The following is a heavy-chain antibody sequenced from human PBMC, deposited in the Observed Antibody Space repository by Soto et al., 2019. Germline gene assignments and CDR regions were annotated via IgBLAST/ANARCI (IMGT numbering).Heavy chain of an antibody. V-gene: IGHV3-23*01. CDR2: ISGSGGST. J-gene: IGHJ4*02. Sequence: PGGSLRLSCAASGFTFSSYAMSWVRQAPGKGLEWVSAISGSGGSTYYADSVKGRFTISRDNSKNTLYLQMNSLRAEDTAVYYCAKGPYLKRPYYDFWEDYYFDYWGQGTLVTVSS. CDR1: GFTFSSYA. CDR3: AKGPYLKRPYYDFWEDYYFDY. D-gene: IGHD3-3*01.